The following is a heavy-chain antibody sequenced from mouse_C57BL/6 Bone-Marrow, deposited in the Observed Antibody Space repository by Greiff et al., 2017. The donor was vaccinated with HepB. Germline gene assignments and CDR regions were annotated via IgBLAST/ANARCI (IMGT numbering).Heavy chain of an antibody. V-gene: IGHV14-1*01. Sequence: EVQLQQSGAELVRPGASVKLSCTASGFNIKDYYMHWVKQSPEQGLEWIGRIDPEDGDTEYAPKFPGKATMTADTCSNTAYLQLSSLTSEDTAVYYCTTSTTVVEGAYWGQGTLVTVSA. J-gene: IGHJ3*01. D-gene: IGHD1-1*01. CDR2: IDPEDGDT. CDR3: TTSTTVVEGAY. CDR1: GFNIKDYY.